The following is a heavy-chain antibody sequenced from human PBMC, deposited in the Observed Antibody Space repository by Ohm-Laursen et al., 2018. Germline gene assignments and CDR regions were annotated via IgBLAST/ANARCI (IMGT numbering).Heavy chain of an antibody. CDR2: ISGNGGST. CDR3: ARDGGGGSSVRYLDY. Sequence: SLRLSCAASGFTFSSYAMTWVRQAPGKGLEWVSSISGNGGSTYYADSVKGRFTISRDNSKNTLYVQMNSLRAEDTAVYYCARDGGGGSSVRYLDYWGQGTLVTVSS. CDR1: GFTFSSYA. D-gene: IGHD2-15*01. V-gene: IGHV3-23*01. J-gene: IGHJ4*02.